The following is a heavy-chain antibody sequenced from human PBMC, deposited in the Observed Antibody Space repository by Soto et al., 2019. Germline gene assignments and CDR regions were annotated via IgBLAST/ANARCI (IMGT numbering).Heavy chain of an antibody. CDR3: AKGGESSSWFIERETDIDY. CDR2: ISYDGSNK. Sequence: GGSLRLSCAASGFTFSSYGMHWVRQAPGKGLEWVAVISYDGSNKYYADSVKGRFTISRDNSKNTLYLQMNSLRAEDTAVYYCAKGGESSSWFIERETDIDYWGQGTLVTVSS. J-gene: IGHJ4*02. D-gene: IGHD6-13*01. CDR1: GFTFSSYG. V-gene: IGHV3-30*18.